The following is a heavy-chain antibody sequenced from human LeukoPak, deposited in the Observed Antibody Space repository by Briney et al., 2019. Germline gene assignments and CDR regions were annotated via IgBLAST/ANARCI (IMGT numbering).Heavy chain of an antibody. V-gene: IGHV3-48*04. CDR2: ISSSSSTI. J-gene: IGHJ4*02. D-gene: IGHD3-9*01. CDR1: GFTVSSCS. CDR3: AGNSILTGYYLFDY. Sequence: PGGSPRLSCAASGFTVSSCSMNWVRQAPGKGLEWVSYISSSSSTIYYADSVKGRFTISRDNAKNSLYLQMNSLRAEDTAVYYCAGNSILTGYYLFDYWGQGTLVTVSS.